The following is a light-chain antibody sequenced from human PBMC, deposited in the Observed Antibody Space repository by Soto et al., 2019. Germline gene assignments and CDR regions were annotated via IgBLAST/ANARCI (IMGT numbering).Light chain of an antibody. CDR1: STNVGVNP. Sequence: QSVLTQPPSTSGTPGQRVTISCSGSSTNVGVNPVNWYQQFPGTAPRLLIYTNDQRPSGVPGRFSGSKSGTTASLDISGLQSDDEADYYCAAWDVRLYGLVFGGGTKLTVL. CDR3: AAWDVRLYGLV. CDR2: TND. V-gene: IGLV1-44*01. J-gene: IGLJ2*01.